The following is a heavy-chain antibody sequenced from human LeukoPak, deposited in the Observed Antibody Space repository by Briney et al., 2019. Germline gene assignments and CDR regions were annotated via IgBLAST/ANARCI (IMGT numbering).Heavy chain of an antibody. V-gene: IGHV4-59*08. CDR3: ARHDPVALFQRGMDV. CDR2: THYGGTT. Sequence: SETLSLTCTVSGGSISGYYWSCIRQPPGKGMEWIGYTHYGGTTLYNPSLSSRVTMSVDTSKNQFSLKLNSVTAADTAVYYCARHDPVALFQRGMDVWGQGTTVTVSS. J-gene: IGHJ6*02. CDR1: GGSISGYY. D-gene: IGHD2-15*01.